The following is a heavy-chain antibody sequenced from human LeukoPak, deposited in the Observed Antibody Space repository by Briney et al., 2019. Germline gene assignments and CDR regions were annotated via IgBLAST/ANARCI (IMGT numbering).Heavy chain of an antibody. V-gene: IGHV4-4*07. CDR2: IYSSGST. CDR3: ARGPPPDFDC. Sequence: SETLSLTCTVPGGSISNYYWSWIRQPAGKGLEWIGRIYSSGSTDYNPSLKSRVTMSVDTSKNQFSLNLRSVTAADTAVYYCARGPPPDFDCWGQGTLVTVSS. CDR1: GGSISNYY. J-gene: IGHJ4*02.